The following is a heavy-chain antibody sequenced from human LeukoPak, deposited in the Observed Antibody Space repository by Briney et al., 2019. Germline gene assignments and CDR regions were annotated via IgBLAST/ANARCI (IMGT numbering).Heavy chain of an antibody. Sequence: SETLSLTCTVSGGSISSDYWSWIRQPPGKGLEWIGYIYYSGSTNYNPSLKSRVTISVDTSKNQFSLKLSSVTAADTAVYYCARVPYYYDSSGYYPWGQGTLATVSS. D-gene: IGHD3-22*01. V-gene: IGHV4-59*01. CDR3: ARVPYYYDSSGYYP. J-gene: IGHJ5*02. CDR1: GGSISSDY. CDR2: IYYSGST.